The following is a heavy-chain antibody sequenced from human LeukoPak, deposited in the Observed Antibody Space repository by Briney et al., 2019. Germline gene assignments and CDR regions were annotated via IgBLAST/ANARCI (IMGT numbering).Heavy chain of an antibody. CDR2: IYYSGST. V-gene: IGHV4-59*01. Sequence: SETLSLTCTVSGGSISNNYWSWFRQPPGKGLEWIGYIYYSGSTNYNPSLKSRITISVDTSKSQFSLKLSSVTAADTAVYYCASHKGFWGQGTLVTVSS. CDR1: GGSISNNY. J-gene: IGHJ4*02. CDR3: ASHKGF.